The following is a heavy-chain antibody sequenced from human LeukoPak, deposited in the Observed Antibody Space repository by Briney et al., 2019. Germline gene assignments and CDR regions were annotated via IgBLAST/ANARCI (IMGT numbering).Heavy chain of an antibody. CDR3: ARGVEPLAANTLAY. CDR1: GFTVITND. CDR2: LYSDGNT. J-gene: IGHJ4*02. V-gene: IGHV3-53*01. D-gene: IGHD1-14*01. Sequence: PGGSLRLSCAASGFTVITNDMTWVRQAPGKGLEWVSVLYSDGNTKYADSVQGRFTISRDNSKNTLYLEMSSPSPDDTAVYYCARGVEPLAANTLAYWGQGTLVTVSS.